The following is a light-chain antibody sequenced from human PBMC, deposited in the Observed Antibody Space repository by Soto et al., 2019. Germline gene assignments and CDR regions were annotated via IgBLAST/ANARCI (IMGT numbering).Light chain of an antibody. CDR1: QAISSS. CDR2: AAF. CDR3: QHLNDYRYT. Sequence: DIQLTQSPSFLSASVGDRVTITCRASQAISSSLAWYQHNPGKAPKLLIYAAFTLQNGVPSSFSGSGSGTEFTLTISSLQPEDCATYYGQHLNDYRYTFGQGTKVEIK. J-gene: IGKJ2*01. V-gene: IGKV1-9*01.